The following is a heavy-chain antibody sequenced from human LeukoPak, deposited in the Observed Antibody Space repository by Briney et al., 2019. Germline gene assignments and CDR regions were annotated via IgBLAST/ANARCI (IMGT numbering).Heavy chain of an antibody. V-gene: IGHV3-30*04. CDR3: AKTRGYCSGGTCYCDY. Sequence: GRSLRLSCAASGFNFSNYAMHWVRQAPGKGLEWVAVISYEGNNKYYADSVKGRFTISRDNSKNTVYLQMNSLRADDTAVYYCAKTRGYCSGGTCYCDYWGQGTLVTVSS. J-gene: IGHJ4*02. D-gene: IGHD2-15*01. CDR1: GFNFSNYA. CDR2: ISYEGNNK.